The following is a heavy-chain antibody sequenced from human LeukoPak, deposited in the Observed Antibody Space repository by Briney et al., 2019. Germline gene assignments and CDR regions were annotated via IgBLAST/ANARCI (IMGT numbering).Heavy chain of an antibody. CDR3: ATDQVVGSTRYSWFDP. CDR1: GGSISSSNW. CDR2: IYHSGST. Sequence: SGTLSLTCAVSGGSISSSNWWSWVRPPPGKGLEWIGEIYHSGSTNYNPALKSRVTISVDKSKNQFSLKLTSVTAADTAVYYCATDQVVGSTRYSWFDPWGQGTLVTVSS. J-gene: IGHJ5*02. D-gene: IGHD1-26*01. V-gene: IGHV4-4*02.